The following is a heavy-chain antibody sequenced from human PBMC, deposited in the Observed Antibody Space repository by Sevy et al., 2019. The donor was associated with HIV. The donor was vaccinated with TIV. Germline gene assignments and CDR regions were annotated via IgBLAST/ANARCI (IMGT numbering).Heavy chain of an antibody. D-gene: IGHD2-2*01. Sequence: GGSLRLSCVASGFTFSNYDMNWVRQAPGKGLEWVSKISSSDSTTYYADSLKGRFTISRDDAKKSLYLQMNNLRVEDTAMYYCARDCSSTNCLWGLDVWGQGTTVTVSS. V-gene: IGHV3-48*03. CDR1: GFTFSNYD. CDR3: ARDCSSTNCLWGLDV. J-gene: IGHJ6*02. CDR2: ISSSDSTT.